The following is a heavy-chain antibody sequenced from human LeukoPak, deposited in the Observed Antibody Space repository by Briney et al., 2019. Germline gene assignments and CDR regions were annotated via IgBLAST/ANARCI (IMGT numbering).Heavy chain of an antibody. CDR2: ISSNGNDK. CDR3: AKGDDYGANTRLPKFNWFDP. CDR1: GFTFNSYG. J-gene: IGHJ5*02. Sequence: GGSLRLSCAASGFTFNSYGIHWVRQAPGKGLEWVAFISSNGNDKYYSDSVKGRFTISRDISKNTLYLQMNSLRPEDAAVYYCAKGDDYGANTRLPKFNWFDPWGQGTLVTVSS. V-gene: IGHV3-30*02. D-gene: IGHD4-23*01.